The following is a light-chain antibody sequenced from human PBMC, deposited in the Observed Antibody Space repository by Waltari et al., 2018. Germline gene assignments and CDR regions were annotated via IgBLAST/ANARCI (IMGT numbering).Light chain of an antibody. V-gene: IGKV1-39*01. Sequence: DVQMRQSPSPLSSSVGDRVTITCLASQNISIYLNWYQQKPGKAPKLLIYAASNLQSGVPSRFSGSGSGTDFTFTISSLQPEDIATYYCQQNDSLPWTFGRGTKVEIK. CDR1: QNISIY. CDR3: QQNDSLPWT. J-gene: IGKJ1*01. CDR2: AAS.